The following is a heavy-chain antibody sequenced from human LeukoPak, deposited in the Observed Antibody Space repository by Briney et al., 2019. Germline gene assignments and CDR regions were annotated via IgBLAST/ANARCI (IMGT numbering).Heavy chain of an antibody. V-gene: IGHV4-39*07. D-gene: IGHD3-3*01. J-gene: IGHJ4*02. CDR3: ASVRDYDFWRQYYFDY. Sequence: PSETLSLTCTVSGGSISSGGYYWGWIRQPPGKGLEWIGSIYYSGSTYYNPSLKSRVTISVDTSKNQFSLKLSSVTAADTAVYYCASVRDYDFWRQYYFDYWGQGTLVTVSS. CDR1: GGSISSGGYY. CDR2: IYYSGST.